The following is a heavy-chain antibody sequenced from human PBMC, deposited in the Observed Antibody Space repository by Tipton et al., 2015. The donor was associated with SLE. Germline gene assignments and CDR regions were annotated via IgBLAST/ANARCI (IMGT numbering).Heavy chain of an antibody. V-gene: IGHV3-48*03. D-gene: IGHD3-10*01. Sequence: SLRLSCAAFGFTFNNYEMTWVRQAPGKGLEWVSFISSSGGTIYYAASVKGRVTISRDNAKNSLYLQMNSLRAEDTGVYYCVRDQGFRGSYYYYYYMDVWGKGTTVTVSS. J-gene: IGHJ6*03. CDR3: VRDQGFRGSYYYYYYMDV. CDR1: GFTFNNYE. CDR2: ISSSGGTI.